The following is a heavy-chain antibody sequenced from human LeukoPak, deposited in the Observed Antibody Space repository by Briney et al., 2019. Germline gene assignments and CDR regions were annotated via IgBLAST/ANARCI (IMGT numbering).Heavy chain of an antibody. V-gene: IGHV3-30*02. CDR1: GFIFRSYG. CDR3: AKDWSGDYNWSDP. Sequence: GGSLRLSCGASGFIFRSYGMHWVRQAPGKGLEWVACIYPDGNNKDYADSVKGRFIISRDNSKNTLFLQMNSLRPEDTAVYYCAKDWSGDYNWSDPWGQGTLVIVSS. D-gene: IGHD3-3*01. J-gene: IGHJ5*02. CDR2: IYPDGNNK.